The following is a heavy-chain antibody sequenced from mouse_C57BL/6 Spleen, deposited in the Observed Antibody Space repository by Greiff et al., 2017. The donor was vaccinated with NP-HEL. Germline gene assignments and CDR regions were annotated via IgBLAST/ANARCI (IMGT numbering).Heavy chain of an antibody. CDR2: IRNKANGYTT. V-gene: IGHV7-3*01. CDR1: GFTFTDYY. Sequence: EVQRVESGGGLVQPGGSLSLSCAASGFTFTDYYMSWVRQPPGKALEWLGFIRNKANGYTTEYSASVKGRFTISRDNSQSILYLQMNALRAEDSATYYCARGEYFDVWGTGTTVTVSS. J-gene: IGHJ1*03. CDR3: ARGEYFDV.